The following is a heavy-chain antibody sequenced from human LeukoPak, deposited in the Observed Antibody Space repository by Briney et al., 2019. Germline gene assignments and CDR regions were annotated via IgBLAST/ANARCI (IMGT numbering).Heavy chain of an antibody. D-gene: IGHD6-6*01. Sequence: SVKVSCKASGGTFSSYAISWVRQAPGQGLEWMGRIIPIFGTANYAQKFQGRVTITTDESTSTAYMELSSLRSEDTAVYYCARSEQLQYYFDYWGQGTLITVSS. V-gene: IGHV1-69*05. J-gene: IGHJ4*02. CDR3: ARSEQLQYYFDY. CDR1: GGTFSSYA. CDR2: IIPIFGTA.